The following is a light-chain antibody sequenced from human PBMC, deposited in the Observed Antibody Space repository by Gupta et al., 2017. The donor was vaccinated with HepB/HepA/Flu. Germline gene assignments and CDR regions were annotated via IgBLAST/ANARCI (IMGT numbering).Light chain of an antibody. CDR2: KVS. V-gene: IGKV2-30*01. CDR3: MQDIHWPDRT. CDR1: QSLVYSDGNTY. Sequence: DVVMTQSPLSLPVTLGQPASIPCRSSQSLVYSDGNTYLSWFQQRPGQSPRRLIFKVSNRDSGVPDRFSGSGSGTDFTLKISRVEAEDVAIYYCMQDIHWPDRTFGPGTRVDIK. J-gene: IGKJ3*01.